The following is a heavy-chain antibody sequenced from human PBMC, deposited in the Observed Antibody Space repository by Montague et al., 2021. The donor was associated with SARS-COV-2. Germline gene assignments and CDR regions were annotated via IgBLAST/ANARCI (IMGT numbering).Heavy chain of an antibody. D-gene: IGHD4-23*01. CDR1: GFSLSTSGVG. CDR3: AHRINSFGGPYFDY. CDR2: IYWDDDK. Sequence: PALVKPTQTLTLTCTFSGFSLSTSGVGVGWIRQPPGKALEWLALIYWDDDKRYSPSLKSRLTITKDTSKNQVVLTMTNMDPVDTATYYCAHRINSFGGPYFDYWGQGTLVTVSS. V-gene: IGHV2-5*02. J-gene: IGHJ4*02.